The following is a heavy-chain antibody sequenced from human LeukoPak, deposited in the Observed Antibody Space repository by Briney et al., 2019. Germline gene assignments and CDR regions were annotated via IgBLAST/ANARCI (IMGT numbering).Heavy chain of an antibody. D-gene: IGHD4-17*01. V-gene: IGHV4-4*07. J-gene: IGHJ5*02. CDR3: ARDLFGGYGDSYNWFDP. CDR1: GGTISSYY. Sequence: PSETLSQNCTDTGGTISSYYWSWIGQPAGKELEWIGRIYTSGSTNYNPSLKSRVTMSVDTSKIQFSLKLSSVTAADTAVYYCARDLFGGYGDSYNWFDPWGQGTLVTVSS. CDR2: IYTSGST.